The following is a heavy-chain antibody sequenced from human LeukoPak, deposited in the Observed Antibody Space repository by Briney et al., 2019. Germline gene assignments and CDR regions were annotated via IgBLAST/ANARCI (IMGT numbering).Heavy chain of an antibody. D-gene: IGHD6-6*01. CDR1: GFTFSSYS. V-gene: IGHV3-48*01. CDR3: ARGDSSSSVLFDY. Sequence: SGGSLRLSCAASGFTFSSYSMNWVRQAPGKGLEWVSYISSSSSTIYYADSVKGRFTISRDNSKNTLYLQMNSLRAEDTAVYYCARGDSSSSVLFDYWGQGTLVTVSS. CDR2: ISSSSSTI. J-gene: IGHJ4*02.